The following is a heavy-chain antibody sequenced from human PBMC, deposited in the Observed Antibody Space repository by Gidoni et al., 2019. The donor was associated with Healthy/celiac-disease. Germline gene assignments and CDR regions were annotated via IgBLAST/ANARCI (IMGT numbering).Heavy chain of an antibody. CDR1: GGTFSSYT. V-gene: IGHV1-69*02. Sequence: QVQLVQSGAEVKKPVSSVKVSCKASGGTFSSYTISWVRQAPGQGLEWMGRIIPIRGIANYAQKFQGRVTITADKSTSTAYMELSSLRSEDTAVYYCACSIDPRWLQNEGGDYWGQGTLVTVSS. J-gene: IGHJ4*02. CDR2: IIPIRGIA. D-gene: IGHD5-12*01. CDR3: ACSIDPRWLQNEGGDY.